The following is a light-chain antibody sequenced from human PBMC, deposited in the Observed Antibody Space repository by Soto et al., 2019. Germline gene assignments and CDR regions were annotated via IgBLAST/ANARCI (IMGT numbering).Light chain of an antibody. CDR3: SSSAGIYHYLV. CDR2: EVN. Sequence: QSVLTQPPSASGSPGQSVTISCTGTSSDIGGYNSVSWYQQHPGKAPRLMICEVNKRPSGVPDRFSGSKSGYTASLTVSGLQNEDEGFYYCSSSAGIYHYLVFGGGTQLTV. V-gene: IGLV2-8*01. CDR1: SSDIGGYNS. J-gene: IGLJ3*02.